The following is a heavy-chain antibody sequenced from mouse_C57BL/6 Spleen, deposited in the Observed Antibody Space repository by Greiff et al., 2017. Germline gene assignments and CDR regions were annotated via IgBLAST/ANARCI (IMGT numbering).Heavy chain of an antibody. Sequence: EVKLMESGAELVRPGASVKLSCTASGFNIKDDYMHWVKQRPEQGLEWIGWIDPENGDTEYASKFQGKATITADTSSNTAYLQLSSLTSEDTAVYYCTLITTVVAPYWGQGTTLTVSS. J-gene: IGHJ2*01. CDR3: TLITTVVAPY. V-gene: IGHV14-4*01. CDR1: GFNIKDDY. D-gene: IGHD1-1*01. CDR2: IDPENGDT.